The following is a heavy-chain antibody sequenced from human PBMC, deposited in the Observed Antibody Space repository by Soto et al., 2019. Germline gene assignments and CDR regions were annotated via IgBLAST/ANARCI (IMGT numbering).Heavy chain of an antibody. J-gene: IGHJ5*02. CDR3: GGSVCP. CDR1: GGSISSGGYY. V-gene: IGHV4-31*03. CDR2: IYYSGST. Sequence: QVQLQESGPGLVKPSQTLSLTCTVSGGSISSGGYYWSWIRQHPGKGLEWIGYIYYSGSTYYKPCRRSGVSISGGAAKRRCGLKRTSGTAAERAVYYCGGSVCPWGQGTLVTVSS.